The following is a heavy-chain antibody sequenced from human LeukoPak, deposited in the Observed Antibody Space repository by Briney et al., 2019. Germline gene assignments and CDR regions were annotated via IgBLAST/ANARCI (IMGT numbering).Heavy chain of an antibody. CDR1: GFTFSSYA. Sequence: GGSLRLSCAASGFTFSSYAMPWVGQAPGKGLEWVAVISYDGSNKYSADSVKGRFTISRDNSKNTLYLQMNSLRTEDTAVYYCAKTLQLGFYGMDVWGQGTTVTVSS. CDR2: ISYDGSNK. V-gene: IGHV3-30*18. D-gene: IGHD6-13*01. CDR3: AKTLQLGFYGMDV. J-gene: IGHJ6*02.